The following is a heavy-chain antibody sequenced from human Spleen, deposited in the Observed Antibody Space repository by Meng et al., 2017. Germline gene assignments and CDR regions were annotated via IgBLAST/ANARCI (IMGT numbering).Heavy chain of an antibody. V-gene: IGHV1-3*01. CDR1: GSSFTSYA. J-gene: IGHJ4*02. Sequence: VQLVQSRAEVKKPGAPVRDYCKASGSSFTSYAMHWVRPAPGQRLEWMGWISPVDGNTKYSQNFPRRVTITRDTSASTDYMELSILRSEDTAVYYCAREVPYTSCWYPQGHWGQGTLVTVSS. CDR2: ISPVDGNT. CDR3: AREVPYTSCWYPQGH. D-gene: IGHD6-19*01.